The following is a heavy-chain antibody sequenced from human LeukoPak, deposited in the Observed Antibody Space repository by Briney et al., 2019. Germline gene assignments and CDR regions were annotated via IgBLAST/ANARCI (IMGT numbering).Heavy chain of an antibody. D-gene: IGHD4-17*01. V-gene: IGHV4-4*07. CDR2: IYTSGST. CDR3: ARERAVTTYYYFDY. Sequence: PSETLSLTCTVSGGSISGYYWSWIRQPAGKGLEWIGRIYTSGSTNYNPSLKSRVTISVDTSKNQFSLKLSSVTAADTAVYYCARERAVTTYYYFDYWGQGTLVTVSS. CDR1: GGSISGYY. J-gene: IGHJ4*02.